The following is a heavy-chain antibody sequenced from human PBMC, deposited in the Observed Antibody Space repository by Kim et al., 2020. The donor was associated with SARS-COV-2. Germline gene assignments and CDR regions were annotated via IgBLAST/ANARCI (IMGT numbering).Heavy chain of an antibody. V-gene: IGHV1-69*13. CDR2: IIPIFGTA. CDR1: GGTFSSYA. D-gene: IGHD2-2*01. CDR3: ARTLGYCSSTSCYGLDY. J-gene: IGHJ4*02. Sequence: SVKVSCKASGGTFSSYAISWVRQAPGQGLEWMGGIIPIFGTANYAQKFQGRVTITADESTSTAYMELSSLRSEDTAVYYCARTLGYCSSTSCYGLDYWGQGTLVTVSS.